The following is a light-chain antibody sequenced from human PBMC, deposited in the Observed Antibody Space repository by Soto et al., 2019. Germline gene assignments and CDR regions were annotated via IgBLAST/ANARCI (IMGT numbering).Light chain of an antibody. CDR2: GAS. J-gene: IGKJ4*01. CDR1: QGVGVW. V-gene: IGKV1-12*01. Sequence: DIQMTQSASSVSASVGDTVTITCRASQGVGVWLGWYQQKPGKAPHLLIYGASGLQVGVPSRFSGSVSGADFTLTINNLQPEDFATYYCQQAYSHPLTFGGGTKVEIK. CDR3: QQAYSHPLT.